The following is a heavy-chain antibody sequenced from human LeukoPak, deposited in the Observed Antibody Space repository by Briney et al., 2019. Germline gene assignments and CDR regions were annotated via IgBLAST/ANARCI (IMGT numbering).Heavy chain of an antibody. CDR2: ISWNSGSI. V-gene: IGHV3-9*01. D-gene: IGHD1-7*01. J-gene: IGHJ6*03. CDR1: AFTFDDYA. Sequence: GGSLRLSCAASAFTFDDYAMHWVRQAPGKGLEWVSGISWNSGSIGYADSVKGRFTISRDNAKNSLYLQMNSLRAEDTALYYCAKDRRTGTTGYYYMDVWGKGTTVTVSS. CDR3: AKDRRTGTTGYYYMDV.